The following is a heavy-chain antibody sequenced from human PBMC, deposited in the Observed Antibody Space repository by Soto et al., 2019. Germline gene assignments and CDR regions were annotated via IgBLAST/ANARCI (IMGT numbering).Heavy chain of an antibody. V-gene: IGHV1-69*01. D-gene: IGHD4-17*01. J-gene: IGHJ6*02. CDR2: IIPIFGTA. CDR1: GGTFSSYA. CDR3: ARDSGGTTVAFGMDV. Sequence: QVQLVQSGAEVKKPGSSVKVSCKASGGTFSSYAITWVRQAPGQGLEWMGGIIPIFGTANYAQKFQGRVTITADESTSTAYMELSSLRSKDTALYYCARDSGGTTVAFGMDVWGQGTTVTVSS.